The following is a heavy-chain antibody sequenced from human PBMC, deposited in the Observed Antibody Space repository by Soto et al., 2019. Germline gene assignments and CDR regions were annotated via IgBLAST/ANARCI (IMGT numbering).Heavy chain of an antibody. CDR2: ISAYNGNT. J-gene: IGHJ5*02. CDR1: GYTFTSYG. D-gene: IGHD3-22*01. CDR3: ARVNWGSMIVVVITTGWFDP. Sequence: QVQLVQSGAEVKKPGASVKVSCKASGYTFTSYGISWVRQAPGQGLEWMGWISAYNGNTNYAQKLQGRVTMTTDTSXXTXYXXLRSLRSDDTAVYYCARVNWGSMIVVVITTGWFDPWGQGTLVTVSS. V-gene: IGHV1-18*01.